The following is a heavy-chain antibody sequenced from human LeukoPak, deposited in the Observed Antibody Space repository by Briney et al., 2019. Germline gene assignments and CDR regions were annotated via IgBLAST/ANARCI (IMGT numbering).Heavy chain of an antibody. J-gene: IGHJ3*02. CDR2: IYYSGST. D-gene: IGHD4-17*01. CDR3: AREPLRDYGDYESSFAFDI. Sequence: PSETLSLTCTVSGGSISSYYWSWIRQPPGKGLEWIGYIYYSGSTNYNPSLKSRVTISVDTSKNQFSLKLSPVTAADTAVYYCAREPLRDYGDYESSFAFDIWGQGTMVTVSS. CDR1: GGSISSYY. V-gene: IGHV4-59*12.